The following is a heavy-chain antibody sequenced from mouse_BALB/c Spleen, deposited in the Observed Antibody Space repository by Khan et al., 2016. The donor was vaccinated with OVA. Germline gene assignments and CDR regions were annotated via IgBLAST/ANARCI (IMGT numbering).Heavy chain of an antibody. CDR1: GFTFSDAW. D-gene: IGHD2-10*02. V-gene: IGHV6-6*01. J-gene: IGHJ2*01. Sequence: EVKLEESGGGLVQPGGSMKLSCAASGFTFSDAWMDWVRQSPEKGLEWVAEISSKPNNDVTFYAESVKGRFTISRDDSRSSVYLQMNNLRVEDTGIYFCTRSMITTYYFDYWGQGTTLTVSS. CDR2: ISSKPNNDVT. CDR3: TRSMITTYYFDY.